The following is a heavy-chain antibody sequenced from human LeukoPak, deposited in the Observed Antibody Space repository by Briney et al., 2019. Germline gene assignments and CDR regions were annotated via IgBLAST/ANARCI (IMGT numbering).Heavy chain of an antibody. CDR1: GFTFTGYG. J-gene: IGHJ4*02. CDR3: AKVYYGDYSCLGY. Sequence: GGSLRLSCAASGFTFTGYGMRWVRQAPGKGLEWVAFIRYDGSNKYYADSVKGRFTISRDNSKNTLYPQMNSLRAEDTAVYYCAKVYYGDYSCLGYWGQGTLVTVSS. V-gene: IGHV3-30*02. CDR2: IRYDGSNK. D-gene: IGHD4-17*01.